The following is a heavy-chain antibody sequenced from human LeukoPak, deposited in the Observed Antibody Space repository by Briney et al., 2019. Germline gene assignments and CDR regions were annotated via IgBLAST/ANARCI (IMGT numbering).Heavy chain of an antibody. J-gene: IGHJ4*02. V-gene: IGHV3-23*01. CDR2: ISGSGGST. D-gene: IGHD1-26*01. Sequence: GGSLRLSCAASGFTFSSYAMSWVRQAPGKGLEWVSAISGSGGSTYYADSVKGRFTISRDNSKNTLYLQMTSLRAEDTAVYYCAKDGGGATDPPLWGQGTLVTVSS. CDR1: GFTFSSYA. CDR3: AKDGGGATDPPL.